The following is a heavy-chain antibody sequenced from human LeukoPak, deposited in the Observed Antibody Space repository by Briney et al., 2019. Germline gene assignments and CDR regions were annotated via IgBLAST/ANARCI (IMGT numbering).Heavy chain of an antibody. CDR2: MNHSGSA. CDR3: ARGWELQGWFDP. V-gene: IGHV4-34*01. CDR1: GGSFSGYY. D-gene: IGHD1-26*01. Sequence: SETLSLTCAVYGGSFSGYYWTWIRQPPGKGLEWIGEMNHSGSANYNPSLKSRVTISVDTSKNQFSLKLSSVTAADTAVYYCARGWELQGWFDPWGQGTLVTVSS. J-gene: IGHJ5*02.